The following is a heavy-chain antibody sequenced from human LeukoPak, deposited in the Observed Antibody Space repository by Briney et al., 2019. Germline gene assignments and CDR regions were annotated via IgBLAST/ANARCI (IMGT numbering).Heavy chain of an antibody. CDR3: AKDSITLNYYYYMDV. CDR1: GFTCSSYA. Sequence: GGSLRLSGAASGFTCSSYAMSWVRQAPGKGLEWVSAISGSGGSTYCADSVKGRLTISRDNSKNTLYLQMNSLRAEDTAVYYCAKDSITLNYYYYMDVWGKGTTVTVSS. V-gene: IGHV3-23*01. CDR2: ISGSGGST. D-gene: IGHD2/OR15-2a*01. J-gene: IGHJ6*03.